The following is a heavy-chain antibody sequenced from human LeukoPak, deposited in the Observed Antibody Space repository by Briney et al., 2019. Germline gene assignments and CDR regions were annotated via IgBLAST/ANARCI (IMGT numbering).Heavy chain of an antibody. D-gene: IGHD2-15*01. V-gene: IGHV4-59*12. CDR3: ARGRYCSADICSGGDAFDI. Sequence: SETLSLTCTVSGGSISGFYWSWIRQPPGKGLEWIGYIYYSGSTNYNTSLKSRCTMSVDTSKNQFSLKLSSVTAADTAVYYCARGRYCSADICSGGDAFDIWDQGAMVSVSS. CDR1: GGSISGFY. CDR2: IYYSGST. J-gene: IGHJ3*02.